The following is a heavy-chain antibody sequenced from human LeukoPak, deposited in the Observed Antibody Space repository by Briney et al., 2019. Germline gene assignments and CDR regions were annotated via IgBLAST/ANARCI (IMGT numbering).Heavy chain of an antibody. D-gene: IGHD1-14*01. J-gene: IGHJ6*03. CDR2: IYYSGST. Sequence: PSETLSLTCTVSGGSISSSSYYWGWIRQPPGKGLEWIRSIYYSGSTYYNPSLKTRVTISVDTSKNQFSLKLSSVTAADTAVYYCARMDPRKYYYYYYMDVWGKGTTVTVSS. CDR1: GGSISSSSYY. CDR3: ARMDPRKYYYYYYMDV. V-gene: IGHV4-39*07.